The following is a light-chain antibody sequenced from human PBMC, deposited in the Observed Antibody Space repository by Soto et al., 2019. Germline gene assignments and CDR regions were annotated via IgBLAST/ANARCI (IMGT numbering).Light chain of an antibody. CDR1: QSISSY. V-gene: IGKV1-39*01. J-gene: IGKJ3*01. CDR2: SAS. Sequence: DIQMTQSPFSLSASVGDRVTITCRASQSISSYLNWYQQKPGKAPKLLIYSASSLQSGVPSRFSGSGSGTDFTLTISSLQPEDFATYYCQQSYSTPPFTFGPGIKVDI. CDR3: QQSYSTPPFT.